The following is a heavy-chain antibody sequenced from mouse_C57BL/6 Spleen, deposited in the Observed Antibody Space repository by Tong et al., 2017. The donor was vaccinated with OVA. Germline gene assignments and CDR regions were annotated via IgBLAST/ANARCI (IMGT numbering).Heavy chain of an antibody. CDR1: GYTFTDYE. CDR3: TRLLRNPLAY. V-gene: IGHV1-15*01. J-gene: IGHJ3*01. Sequence: VQLQQSGAELVRPGASLTLFCKASGYTFTDYEMHWVKQTPVHGLEWIGAIDPETGCTAYNQKFKGKAILTADKSSSTAYMELRSLTSEDSAVYYCTRLLRNPLAYWGQGTLVTVSA. D-gene: IGHD1-1*01. CDR2: IDPETGCT.